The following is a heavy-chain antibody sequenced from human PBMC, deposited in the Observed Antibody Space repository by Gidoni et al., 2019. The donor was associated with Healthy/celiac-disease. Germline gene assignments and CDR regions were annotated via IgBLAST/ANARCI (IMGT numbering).Heavy chain of an antibody. J-gene: IGHJ4*02. D-gene: IGHD4-17*01. V-gene: IGHV3-33*01. Sequence: QVQLVESGGGVVQPGRSLRLSCAASGFTFSSYGMHWVRQATGKGLEWVAVIWYDGRNKYYADSVKGRFTISRDNSKNTLYLQMNSLRAEDTAVYYCARGPPMTTVTTGALDYWGQGTLVTVSS. CDR3: ARGPPMTTVTTGALDY. CDR1: GFTFSSYG. CDR2: IWYDGRNK.